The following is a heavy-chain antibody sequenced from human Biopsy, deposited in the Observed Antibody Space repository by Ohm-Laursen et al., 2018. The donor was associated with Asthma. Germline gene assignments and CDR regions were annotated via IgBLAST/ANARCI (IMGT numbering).Heavy chain of an antibody. CDR1: GFTCGDNW. V-gene: IGHV3-7*01. D-gene: IGHD3-3*02. CDR2: RKEDGSEK. CDR3: ARTFHFWSPYHAEHYQL. Sequence: SLRLSCTASGFTCGDNWMSWVRQGPGKGLERGANRKEDGSEKNHVDSLKGRFTISRDNAKNSLYLQMNSLRAEDTAVYYRARTFHFWSPYHAEHYQLWGQGTLVTVSS. J-gene: IGHJ1*01.